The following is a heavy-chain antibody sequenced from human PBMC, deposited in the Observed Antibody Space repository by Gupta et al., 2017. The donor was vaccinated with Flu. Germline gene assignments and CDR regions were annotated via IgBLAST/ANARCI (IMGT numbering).Heavy chain of an antibody. J-gene: IGHJ6*02. Sequence: QVQLQESGPGLVKPSQTLSLTCTVSGGSISSGSYYWSWIRQPAGKGLEWIGRIYTSGSTNYNPSLKSRVTISVDTSKNQFSLKLSSVTAADTAVYYCARGVVVVAPYGMDVWGQGTTVTVSS. CDR1: GGSISSGSYY. CDR2: IYTSGST. D-gene: IGHD2-15*01. CDR3: ARGVVVVAPYGMDV. V-gene: IGHV4-61*02.